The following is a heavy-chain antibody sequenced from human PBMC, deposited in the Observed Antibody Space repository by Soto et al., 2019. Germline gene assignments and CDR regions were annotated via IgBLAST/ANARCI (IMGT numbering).Heavy chain of an antibody. CDR1: GGTFSSYA. J-gene: IGHJ6*02. Sequence: SVKVSCKASGGTFSSYAISWVRQAPVQGLEWMGGIIPIFGTANYAQKFQGRVTITADKSTSTAYMELSSLRSEDTAVYYCAGSQMTTVGYYYGMDVWGQGTTVT. CDR3: AGSQMTTVGYYYGMDV. CDR2: IIPIFGTA. D-gene: IGHD4-17*01. V-gene: IGHV1-69*06.